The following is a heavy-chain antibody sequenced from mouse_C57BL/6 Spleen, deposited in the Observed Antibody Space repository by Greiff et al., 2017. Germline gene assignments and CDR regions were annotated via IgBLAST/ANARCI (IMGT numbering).Heavy chain of an antibody. J-gene: IGHJ3*01. V-gene: IGHV6-6*01. D-gene: IGHD2-5*01. Sequence: EVKLMESGGGLVQPGGSMKLSCAASGFTFSDAWMDWVRQSPEKGLEWVAEIRNKANNHATYYAESVKGRFTISRDDSKSSVYLQMNSLRAEDTGIYYCTRSYSNYVWAWFAYWGQGTLVTVSA. CDR1: GFTFSDAW. CDR2: IRNKANNHAT. CDR3: TRSYSNYVWAWFAY.